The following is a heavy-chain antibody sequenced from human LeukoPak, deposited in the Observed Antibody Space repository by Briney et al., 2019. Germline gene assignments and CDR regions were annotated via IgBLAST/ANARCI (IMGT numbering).Heavy chain of an antibody. Sequence: SETLSLTCTVSGYSISSGYYWGWIRQPPGKGLEWIGSIYHSGSTYYNPSLKSRVTISVDTSKNQFSLKLSSVTAADTAVYYCASGITMIVVDHQGAFDIWGQGTMVTVSS. CDR3: ASGITMIVVDHQGAFDI. D-gene: IGHD3-22*01. CDR1: GYSISSGYY. J-gene: IGHJ3*02. CDR2: IYHSGST. V-gene: IGHV4-38-2*02.